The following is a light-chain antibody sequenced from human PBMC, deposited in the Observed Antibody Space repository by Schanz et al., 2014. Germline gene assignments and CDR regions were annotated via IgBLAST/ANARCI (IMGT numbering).Light chain of an antibody. CDR3: QQYGSSPGT. J-gene: IGKJ1*01. CDR2: GAS. V-gene: IGKV3-20*01. CDR1: QSVSHNY. Sequence: EIVLTQSPGTLSLSPGERATLSCRASQSVSHNYLAWYQQKPGQTPRLLIYGASSRATGIADRFSGSGSGTDFTLTISRLEPEDFAVYYCQQYGSSPGTFGQGTEVEIK.